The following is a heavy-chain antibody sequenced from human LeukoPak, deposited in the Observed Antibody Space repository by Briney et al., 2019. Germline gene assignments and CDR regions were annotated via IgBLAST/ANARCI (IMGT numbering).Heavy chain of an antibody. CDR3: AREVLSGWFDP. J-gene: IGHJ5*02. CDR2: IYHSGST. V-gene: IGHV4-30-2*01. D-gene: IGHD2/OR15-2a*01. Sequence: SQTLSLTCAVSGGSISSGGYSWSWIRQPPGKGLEWIGYIYHSGSTYYNPSLKSRVTISVDRSKNQFSLKLSSVTAADTAVYYCAREVLSGWFDPWGQGTLVTVSS. CDR1: GGSISSGGYS.